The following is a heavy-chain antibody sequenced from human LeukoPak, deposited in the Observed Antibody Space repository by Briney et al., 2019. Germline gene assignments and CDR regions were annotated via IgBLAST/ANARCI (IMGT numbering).Heavy chain of an antibody. CDR2: IKRDGSEK. J-gene: IGHJ4*02. CDR1: GFTFSSYW. V-gene: IGHV3-7*01. CDR3: ARSPGMNTGSYEDYFDY. Sequence: GGALRLSCAASGFTFSSYWMSWVRQAPGKGLEWVANIKRDGSEKYYVDSVKGRFTISRDNPNNSLYLQINSLRAEDTAVYYCARSPGMNTGSYEDYFDYWGQGTLVTVSS. D-gene: IGHD1-26*01.